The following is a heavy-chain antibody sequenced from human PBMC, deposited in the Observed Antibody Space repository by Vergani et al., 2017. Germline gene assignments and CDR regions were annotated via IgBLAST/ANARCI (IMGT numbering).Heavy chain of an antibody. D-gene: IGHD1-26*01. V-gene: IGHV3-48*03. CDR1: GFTFSSYE. Sequence: EVQLVESGGGLVQPGGSLRLSCAASGFTFSSYEMNWVRQAPGKGLEWVSYISSSGSTIYYADSVKGRFTISRDNAKNSLYLQMNSLRAEDTAVYYCAKWGSGSYKYYFDYWGQGTLVTVSS. CDR2: ISSSGSTI. J-gene: IGHJ4*02. CDR3: AKWGSGSYKYYFDY.